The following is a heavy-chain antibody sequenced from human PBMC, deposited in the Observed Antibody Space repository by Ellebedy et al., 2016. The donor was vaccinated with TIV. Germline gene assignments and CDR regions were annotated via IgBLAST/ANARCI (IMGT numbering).Heavy chain of an antibody. J-gene: IGHJ6*02. V-gene: IGHV3-53*01. CDR2: VYSGGGT. CDR3: ARDKGNDNDEYGLLGTDV. CDR1: GFSVSNKY. Sequence: PGGSLRLSCAASGFSVSNKYMNWVRQAPGKGLEWLSVVYSGGGTFYADSVKGRFTVSRDISKTTLLRHMNSLRAEETAVYYCARDKGNDNDEYGLLGTDVWGQGTTVTVSS. D-gene: IGHD4-17*01.